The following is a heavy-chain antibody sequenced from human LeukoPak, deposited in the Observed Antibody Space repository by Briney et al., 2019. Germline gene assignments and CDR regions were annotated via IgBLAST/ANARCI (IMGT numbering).Heavy chain of an antibody. Sequence: ASVKVSCKASGYTFSSYAISWVRQAPGQGLEWMGGIIPILGIANYAQKFQGRVTITADKSTSTAYMELSSLRSEDTAVYYCASSSTVTTPNDYWGQGTLVTVSS. CDR2: IIPILGIA. V-gene: IGHV1-69*10. J-gene: IGHJ4*02. CDR3: ASSSTVTTPNDY. CDR1: GYTFSSYA. D-gene: IGHD4-17*01.